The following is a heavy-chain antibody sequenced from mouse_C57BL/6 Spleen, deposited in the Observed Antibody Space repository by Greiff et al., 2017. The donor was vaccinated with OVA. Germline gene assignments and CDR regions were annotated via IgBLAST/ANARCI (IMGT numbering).Heavy chain of an antibody. Sequence: QVQLQQSGAELVKPGASVKISCKASGYAFSSYWMNWVKQRPGKGLEWIGQIYPGDGDTNYNGKFKGKATLTADKSSSTAYMQLSSLTSEDSAVYFCASDYYGSSYGWFAYWGQGTLVTVSA. CDR2: IYPGDGDT. CDR3: ASDYYGSSYGWFAY. V-gene: IGHV1-80*01. D-gene: IGHD1-1*01. J-gene: IGHJ3*01. CDR1: GYAFSSYW.